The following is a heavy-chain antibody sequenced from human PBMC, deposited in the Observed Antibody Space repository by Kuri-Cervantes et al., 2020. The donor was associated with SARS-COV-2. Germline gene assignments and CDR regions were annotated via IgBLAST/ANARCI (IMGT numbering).Heavy chain of an antibody. D-gene: IGHD3-3*01. CDR1: GFLFSASA. CDR3: TKDDFWSGYSDY. Sequence: GESLKISCEVSGFLFSASAIHWVRQASGKGLEWVGRVRGKANNYATAYAASVKGRFTISRDDSKNMAYLQMHSLKTEDTAVYYCTKDDFWSGYSDYWGQGTLVTVSS. CDR2: VRGKANNYAT. J-gene: IGHJ4*02. V-gene: IGHV3-73*01.